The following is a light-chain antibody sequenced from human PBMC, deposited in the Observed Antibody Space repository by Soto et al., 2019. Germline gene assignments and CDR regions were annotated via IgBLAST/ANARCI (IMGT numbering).Light chain of an antibody. Sequence: QSALTQPASVSGSPGQSITISCTGTSSDVGGYNYVSWYQQHPGKAPKLMIYDVSNRPSGVSNPFSGSKSGNTASLTISGLQAEDEADYYCSSYTSSSTRVFGGGTKLTVL. V-gene: IGLV2-14*01. J-gene: IGLJ3*02. CDR3: SSYTSSSTRV. CDR2: DVS. CDR1: SSDVGGYNY.